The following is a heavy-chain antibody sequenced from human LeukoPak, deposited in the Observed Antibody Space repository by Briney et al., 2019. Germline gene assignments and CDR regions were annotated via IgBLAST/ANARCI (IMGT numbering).Heavy chain of an antibody. CDR1: GYSFNAYA. CDR2: ITGDGNTI. Sequence: GGSLRLSCAASGYSFNAYAMSWVRQAPGKGLEWVSSITGDGNTIIYADSVKGRFTISRDYSKNTLYLQMNSLRVEDTAIYYCAKRGDYYSYYYVMEVWGQGTTVTVSS. D-gene: IGHD2-21*02. V-gene: IGHV3-23*01. CDR3: AKRGDYYSYYYVMEV. J-gene: IGHJ6*02.